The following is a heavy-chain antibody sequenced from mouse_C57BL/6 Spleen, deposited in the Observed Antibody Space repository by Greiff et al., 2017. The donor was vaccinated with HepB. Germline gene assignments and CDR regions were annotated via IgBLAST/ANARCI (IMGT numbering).Heavy chain of an antibody. CDR3: ARPGEGWYFDV. CDR2: IYPGSGNT. V-gene: IGHV1-76*01. CDR1: GYTFTDYY. J-gene: IGHJ1*03. Sequence: QVQLKQSGAELVRPGASVKLSCKASGYTFTDYYINWVKQRPGQGLEWIARIYPGSGNTYYNEKFKGKATLTAEKSSSTAYMQLSSLTSEDSAVYFCARPGEGWYFDVWGTGTTVTVSS.